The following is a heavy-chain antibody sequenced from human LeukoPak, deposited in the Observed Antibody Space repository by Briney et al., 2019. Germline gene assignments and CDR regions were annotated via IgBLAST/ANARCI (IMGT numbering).Heavy chain of an antibody. D-gene: IGHD3-16*01. CDR2: IWYDGSNK. V-gene: IGHV3-33*01. CDR3: ARAQGVSAFDI. Sequence: GRSLRLSCAASGFTFSSYGMHWVRQAPGKGLEWVAVIWYDGSNKYYADSAKGRFTISRDNSKNTLYLQMNSLRAEDTAVYYCARAQGVSAFDIWGQGTMVTVSS. CDR1: GFTFSSYG. J-gene: IGHJ3*02.